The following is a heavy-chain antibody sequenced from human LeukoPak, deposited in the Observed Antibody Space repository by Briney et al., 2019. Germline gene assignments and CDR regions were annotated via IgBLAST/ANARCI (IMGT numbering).Heavy chain of an antibody. CDR3: ASGDDDYSIPRGVY. J-gene: IGHJ4*02. CDR1: GGSISSSSYY. V-gene: IGHV4-39*01. D-gene: IGHD4-11*01. Sequence: SETLSLTCTVSGGSISSSSYYWGWIRQPPGKGLEWIGSIYYSGSTYYNPSLKSRVTISVDTSKNQFSLKLSSVTAADTAVYYCASGDDDYSIPRGVYWGQGTLVTVSS. CDR2: IYYSGST.